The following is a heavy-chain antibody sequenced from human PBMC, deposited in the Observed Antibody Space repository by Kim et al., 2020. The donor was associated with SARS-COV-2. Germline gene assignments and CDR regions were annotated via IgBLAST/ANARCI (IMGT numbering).Heavy chain of an antibody. CDR3: ARVRLGSSPGDL. V-gene: IGHV1-18*01. D-gene: IGHD3-10*01. Sequence: NDAQKLQGRVTMTTDTSTSTAYMELRSLRSDDTAVYYCARVRLGSSPGDLWGQGTLVTVSS. J-gene: IGHJ4*02.